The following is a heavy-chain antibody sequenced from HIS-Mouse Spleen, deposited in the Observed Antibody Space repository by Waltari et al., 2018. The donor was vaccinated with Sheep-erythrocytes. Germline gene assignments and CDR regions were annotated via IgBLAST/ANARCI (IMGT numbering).Heavy chain of an antibody. CDR3: ARVAAVTTYYFDY. Sequence: EVQLVESGGGLVKPGGSLRLSCAASGFTFSSYSMNWVRQAPGKGLEWGSSISRSSSYIYYADSVKGRYTISRDNAKNSLYLQMNSLRAEDTAVYYCARVAAVTTYYFDYWGQGTLVTVSS. CDR1: GFTFSSYS. CDR2: ISRSSSYI. D-gene: IGHD4-17*01. V-gene: IGHV3-21*01. J-gene: IGHJ4*02.